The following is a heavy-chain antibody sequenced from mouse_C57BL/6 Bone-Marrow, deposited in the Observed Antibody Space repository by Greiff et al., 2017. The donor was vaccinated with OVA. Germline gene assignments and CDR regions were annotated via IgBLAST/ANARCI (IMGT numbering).Heavy chain of an antibody. CDR3: ARAIYYYGSSLYYYAMDY. CDR1: GYTFTSYW. D-gene: IGHD1-1*01. V-gene: IGHV1-69*01. CDR2: IDPSDSYT. J-gene: IGHJ4*01. Sequence: QVQLQQPGAELVMPGASVKLSCKASGYTFTSYWMHWVTQRPGQGLEWIGEIDPSDSYTNYNQKFKGKSTLTVDKSSSTAYMQLSSLTSEDSAVYYCARAIYYYGSSLYYYAMDYWGQGTSVTVSS.